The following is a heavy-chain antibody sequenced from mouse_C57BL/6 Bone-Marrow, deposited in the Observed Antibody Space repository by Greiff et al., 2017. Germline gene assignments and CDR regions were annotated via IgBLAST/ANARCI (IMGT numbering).Heavy chain of an antibody. V-gene: IGHV5-16*01. J-gene: IGHJ1*03. CDR3: ARDITLYGSSYWYFDV. CDR2: INYDGSST. Sequence: EVQGVDSEGGLVQPGSSMKLSCTASGFTFSDYYMAWVRQVPEKGLEWVANINYDGSSTYYLDSLKSRFIISRDNAKNILYLQMSSLKSEDTATYYCARDITLYGSSYWYFDVWGTGTTVTVSS. D-gene: IGHD1-1*01. CDR1: GFTFSDYY.